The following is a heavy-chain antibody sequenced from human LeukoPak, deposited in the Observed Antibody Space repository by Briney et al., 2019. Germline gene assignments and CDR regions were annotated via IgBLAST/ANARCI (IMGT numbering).Heavy chain of an antibody. Sequence: SVKVSCKASGGTFSSYAITWVRQAPGQGLEWMGGVIPILGISDYAQQFQGRVTITADKSTSTAYMELNRLRSEDTALYYCARSLAGGSYAFDYWGQGTLVTVSS. CDR2: VIPILGIS. CDR1: GGTFSSYA. J-gene: IGHJ4*02. D-gene: IGHD1-26*01. CDR3: ARSLAGGSYAFDY. V-gene: IGHV1-69*10.